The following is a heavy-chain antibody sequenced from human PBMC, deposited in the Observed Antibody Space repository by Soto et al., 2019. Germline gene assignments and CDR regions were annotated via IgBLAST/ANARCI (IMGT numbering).Heavy chain of an antibody. V-gene: IGHV3-48*03. CDR2: ISSRGSTI. D-gene: IGHD2-2*01. CDR1: GFTFSSYE. CDR3: ARDGTRGGMDV. Sequence: PGGSLRLSCAASGFTFSSYEMNWVRQAPGKGLEWVSYISSRGSTIYYVDSVKGRFTISRDNAKNSLYLQMNSLRAEDTAVYYCARDGTRGGMDVWGQGTTVTVSS. J-gene: IGHJ6*02.